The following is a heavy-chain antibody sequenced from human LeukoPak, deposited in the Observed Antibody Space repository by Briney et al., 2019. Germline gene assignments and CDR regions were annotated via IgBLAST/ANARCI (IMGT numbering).Heavy chain of an antibody. CDR3: ARSGGPGTYHQLRYIWFDP. Sequence: PGGSLRLSCAASGFTLSDYHMNWVRQAPGKGLEWLSSITTISHYIYYAGAVRGRFTISRDNAKNSLYLQMNSLRGEDTAVYYCARSGGPGTYHQLRYIWFDPWGQGTLVTVSS. CDR1: GFTLSDYH. CDR2: ITTISHYI. V-gene: IGHV3-21*01. D-gene: IGHD3-10*01. J-gene: IGHJ5*02.